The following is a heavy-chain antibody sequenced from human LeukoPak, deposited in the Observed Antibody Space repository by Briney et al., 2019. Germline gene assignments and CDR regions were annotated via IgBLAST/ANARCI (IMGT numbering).Heavy chain of an antibody. CDR1: GYTFTSYG. J-gene: IGHJ5*02. V-gene: IGHV1-69*13. Sequence: ASVKVSCKASGYTFTSYGISWVRQAPGQGLEWMGGIIPIFGTANYAQKFQGRVTITADESTSTAYMELSSLRSEDTAVYYCARGPITMVRGSWFDPWGQGTLVTVSS. CDR2: IIPIFGTA. D-gene: IGHD3-10*01. CDR3: ARGPITMVRGSWFDP.